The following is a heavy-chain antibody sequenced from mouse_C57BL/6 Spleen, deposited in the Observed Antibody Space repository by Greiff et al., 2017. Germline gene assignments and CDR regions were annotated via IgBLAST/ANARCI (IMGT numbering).Heavy chain of an antibody. V-gene: IGHV1-59*01. CDR2: IDPSDSYT. CDR1: GYTFTSYW. D-gene: IGHD1-1*01. Sequence: QVQLQHPGAELVRPGTSVKLSCKASGYTFTSYWMHWVKQRPGQGLEWIGVIDPSDSYTNYNQKFKGKATLTVDTSSSTAYMQLSSLTSEDSAVYYCARSYYGTLYWYFDVWGTGTTVTVSS. CDR3: ARSYYGTLYWYFDV. J-gene: IGHJ1*03.